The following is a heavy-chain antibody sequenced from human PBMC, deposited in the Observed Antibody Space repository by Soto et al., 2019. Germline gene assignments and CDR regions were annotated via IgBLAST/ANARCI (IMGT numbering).Heavy chain of an antibody. D-gene: IGHD3-10*01. CDR3: ARGHPVRGVMGYYFDY. Sequence: ASVKVSCKASDYTFTSYGISWVRQAPGQGLEWMGWISAYNGNTNYAQKLQGRVTMTTDTSTSTAYMELRSLRSDDTAVYYCARGHPVRGVMGYYFDYWGQGTLVTVSS. CDR2: ISAYNGNT. V-gene: IGHV1-18*01. J-gene: IGHJ4*02. CDR1: DYTFTSYG.